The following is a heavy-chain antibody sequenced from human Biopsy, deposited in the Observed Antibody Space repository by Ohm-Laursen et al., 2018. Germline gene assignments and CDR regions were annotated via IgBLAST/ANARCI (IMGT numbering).Heavy chain of an antibody. J-gene: IGHJ4*02. D-gene: IGHD2-21*02. CDR2: IDGSGSST. Sequence: SLRLSCSASGFTFSSYAMTWVRQAPVKGLEWVSGIDGSGSSTYYADSVKGRFTISRDNSKNTLYLQMNSLRAEDTAVYYCAEGDWIYYFDYWGQGTLVTVSS. CDR1: GFTFSSYA. CDR3: AEGDWIYYFDY. V-gene: IGHV3-23*05.